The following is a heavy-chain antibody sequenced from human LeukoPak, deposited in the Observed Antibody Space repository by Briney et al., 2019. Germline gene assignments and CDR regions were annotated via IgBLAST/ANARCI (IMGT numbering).Heavy chain of an antibody. D-gene: IGHD2-15*01. Sequence: KPSETLSLTCTVSGGSISSYYWSWIRQPPGKGLEWIGYIYYSGSTNYNPSLKSRVTISVDTSKNQFSLKLSSVTAADTAVYYCARAQYCSGDSCDPLDYWGQGTLVTVSS. CDR1: GGSISSYY. CDR2: IYYSGST. CDR3: ARAQYCSGDSCDPLDY. V-gene: IGHV4-59*01. J-gene: IGHJ4*02.